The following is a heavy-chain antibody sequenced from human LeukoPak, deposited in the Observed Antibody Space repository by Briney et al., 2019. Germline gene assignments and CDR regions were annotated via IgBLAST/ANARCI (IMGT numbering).Heavy chain of an antibody. J-gene: IGHJ3*02. CDR1: GGSISSYY. Sequence: PSETLSLTCTVSGGSISSYYWSWIRQPPGKGLEWIGYIYYSGGTNYNPSLKSRVTISVDTSKNQFSLKLSSVTAADTAVYYCAREWGKYYYDSSGHSRAFDIWGQGTMVTVS. V-gene: IGHV4-59*01. CDR3: AREWGKYYYDSSGHSRAFDI. CDR2: IYYSGGT. D-gene: IGHD3-22*01.